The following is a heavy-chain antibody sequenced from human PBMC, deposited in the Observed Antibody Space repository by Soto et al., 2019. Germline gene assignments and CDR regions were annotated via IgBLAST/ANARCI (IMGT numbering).Heavy chain of an antibody. CDR1: GYTFTGYY. V-gene: IGHV1-2*02. CDR3: AIRPAVAGTRQFDY. CDR2: INPNSGGT. D-gene: IGHD6-19*01. Sequence: ASVKVSCKASGYTFTGYYMHWVLQAPGQGLEWMGWINPNSGGTNYAQKFQGRVTMTRDTSVSTAYMELSRLRSDDTAVYYCAIRPAVAGTRQFDYWGQGTLVTVSS. J-gene: IGHJ4*02.